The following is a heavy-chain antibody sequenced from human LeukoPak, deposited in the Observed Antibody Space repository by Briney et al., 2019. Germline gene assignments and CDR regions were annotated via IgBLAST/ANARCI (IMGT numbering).Heavy chain of an antibody. CDR3: ARDFYGDYALSAFDI. Sequence: GGSLRLSCVASRFIFSSYWMSWVRQAPGKGLEWVANMKQDGSEKYYVDSVKGRFTISRDNAKNSLYLQMSSLRAEDTAVYYCARDFYGDYALSAFDIWGQGTMVTVSS. CDR2: MKQDGSEK. J-gene: IGHJ3*02. V-gene: IGHV3-7*01. CDR1: RFIFSSYW. D-gene: IGHD4-17*01.